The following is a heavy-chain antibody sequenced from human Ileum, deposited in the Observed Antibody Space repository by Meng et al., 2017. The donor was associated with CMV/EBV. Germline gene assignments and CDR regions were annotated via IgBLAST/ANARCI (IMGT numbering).Heavy chain of an antibody. Sequence: STMLWVRQAPDKGLEWVALISYDVSNKYYADSVKGRFTISRDASKNTLYLQMNSLTADDTAVYYCARIKKSGSSIAAHTDYYGMDVWGQGTTVTVSS. J-gene: IGHJ6*02. CDR1: ST. D-gene: IGHD6-6*01. CDR3: ARIKKSGSSIAAHTDYYGMDV. CDR2: ISYDVSNK. V-gene: IGHV3-30-3*01.